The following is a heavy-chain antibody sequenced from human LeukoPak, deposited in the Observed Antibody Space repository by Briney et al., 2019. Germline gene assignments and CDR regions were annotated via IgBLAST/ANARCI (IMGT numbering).Heavy chain of an antibody. CDR3: ARHSGPYYDFWSGYYRDYYYYYYMDV. Sequence: SETLSLTCAVSGYSISSGYYWGWIRQPPGKGREWIGRIYHSGSTYYNPSLKRRVTISVDTTPNHFSLHLRSVTAADPAVYYCARHSGPYYDFWSGYYRDYYYYYYMDVWGKGTTVTVSS. CDR2: IYHSGST. CDR1: GYSISSGYY. J-gene: IGHJ6*03. D-gene: IGHD3-3*01. V-gene: IGHV4-38-2*01.